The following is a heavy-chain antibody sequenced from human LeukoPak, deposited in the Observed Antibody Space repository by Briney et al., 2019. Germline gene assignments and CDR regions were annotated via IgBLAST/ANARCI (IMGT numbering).Heavy chain of an antibody. D-gene: IGHD6-13*01. CDR2: IKQDGIET. Sequence: GGSLRLSCAASGFNSGNYWMSWVRQAPGQRLEWLANIKQDGIETYYLDSVKGRFTISRDSARNSVYLQMNSLRADETAVYFCAGFIAPPGPDAFDIWGQGTLVTVSS. CDR3: AGFIAPPGPDAFDI. CDR1: GFNSGNYW. V-gene: IGHV3-7*01. J-gene: IGHJ3*02.